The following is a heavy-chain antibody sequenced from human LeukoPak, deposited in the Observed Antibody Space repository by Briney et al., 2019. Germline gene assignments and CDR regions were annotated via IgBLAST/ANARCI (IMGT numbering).Heavy chain of an antibody. CDR2: ISSSSSTI. J-gene: IGHJ4*02. D-gene: IGHD3-10*01. V-gene: IGHV3-48*01. CDR3: ARETIYYGSGSYWNY. CDR1: GFTFSSYS. Sequence: PGGSLRLSCAASGFTFSSYSMNWVRQAPGKGLEWASYISSSSSTIYYADSVKGRFTISRDNAKNSLYLQMNSLRAEDTAVYYCARETIYYGSGSYWNYWGQGTLVTVSS.